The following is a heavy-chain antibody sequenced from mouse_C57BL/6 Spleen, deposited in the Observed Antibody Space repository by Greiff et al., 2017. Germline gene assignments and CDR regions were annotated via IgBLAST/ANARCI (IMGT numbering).Heavy chain of an antibody. Sequence: QVQLQQPGAELVKPGASVKVSCKASGYTFTSYWMHWVKQRPGQGLEWIGRIHPSDSDTNYNQKFKGKATLIVDNSSSTAYMQLSSLTSEDAAVYYCAISGPREFAYWGQGTLVTVSA. CDR2: IHPSDSDT. CDR1: GYTFTSYW. CDR3: AISGPREFAY. J-gene: IGHJ3*01. V-gene: IGHV1-74*01.